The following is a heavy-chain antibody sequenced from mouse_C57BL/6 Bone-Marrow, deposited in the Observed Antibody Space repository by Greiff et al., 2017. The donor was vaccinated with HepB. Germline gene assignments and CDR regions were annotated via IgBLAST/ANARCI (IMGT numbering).Heavy chain of an antibody. V-gene: IGHV1-42*01. J-gene: IGHJ4*01. Sequence: VQLKVSGPELVKPGASVKISCKASGYSFTGYYMNWVKQSPEKSLEWIGEINPSTGGTTYNQKFKAKATLTVDKSSSTAYMQLKSLTSEDSAVYYCARWGVLDYWGQGTSVTVSS. CDR1: GYSFTGYY. CDR3: ARWGVLDY. CDR2: INPSTGGT.